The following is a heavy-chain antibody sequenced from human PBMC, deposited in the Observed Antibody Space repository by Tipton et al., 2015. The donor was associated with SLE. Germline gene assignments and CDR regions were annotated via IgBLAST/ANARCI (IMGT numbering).Heavy chain of an antibody. V-gene: IGHV4-39*01. CDR1: GGSISTSSYY. Sequence: TLSLTCTVSGGSISTSSYYWGWIRQPPGKGLEWIGSIYYSGSTYYNPSLKSRVTISVDTSKNQFSLKLSSVTAADTAMYYCTEGGWLGDAFDIWGQGTMVTVSS. J-gene: IGHJ3*02. CDR2: IYYSGST. CDR3: TEGGWLGDAFDI. D-gene: IGHD6-19*01.